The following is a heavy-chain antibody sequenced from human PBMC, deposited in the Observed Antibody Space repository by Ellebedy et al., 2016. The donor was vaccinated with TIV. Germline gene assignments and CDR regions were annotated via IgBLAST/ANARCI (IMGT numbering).Heavy chain of an antibody. Sequence: GGSLRLSXAASGFSFSDYDMHWFCQAPGKGLEWLTVISYDGNYKDYADSVRGRLTISRDNSKRTMSMQMSSLRAEDTAVYYCAARSCSGGSCYFSAVDYWGQGTLVTVS. V-gene: IGHV3-30-3*01. CDR3: AARSCSGGSCYFSAVDY. J-gene: IGHJ4*02. D-gene: IGHD2-15*01. CDR1: GFSFSDYD. CDR2: ISYDGNYK.